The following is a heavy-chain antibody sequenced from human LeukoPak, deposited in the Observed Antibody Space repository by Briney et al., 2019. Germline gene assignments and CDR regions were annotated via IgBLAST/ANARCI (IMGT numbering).Heavy chain of an antibody. CDR1: GGSLSSGGYL. V-gene: IGHV4-61*02. Sequence: SETLSLTCTVSGGSLSSGGYLWHWIRQPAGKGLEWIGRIYASGSANYNPSLESRVTMSVDTSKNQFSLKLSSVTAADTAVYYCARVGGGSYIRTFDIWGQGTMVTVSS. CDR3: ARVGGGSYIRTFDI. J-gene: IGHJ3*02. CDR2: IYASGSA. D-gene: IGHD1-26*01.